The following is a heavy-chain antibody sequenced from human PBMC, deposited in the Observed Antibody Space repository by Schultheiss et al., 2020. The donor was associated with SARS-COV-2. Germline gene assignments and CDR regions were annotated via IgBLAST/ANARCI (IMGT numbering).Heavy chain of an antibody. V-gene: IGHV4-34*01. Sequence: ESLKISCAVYGGSFSGYYWSWIRQPPGKGLEWIGEINHSGSTNYNPSLKSRVTISVDTSKNQFSLKLSSVTAADTAVYYCARGQYDYIWGSYRYTWSYFDYWGQGTLVTVSS. J-gene: IGHJ4*02. CDR3: ARGQYDYIWGSYRYTWSYFDY. CDR2: INHSGST. CDR1: GGSFSGYY. D-gene: IGHD3-16*02.